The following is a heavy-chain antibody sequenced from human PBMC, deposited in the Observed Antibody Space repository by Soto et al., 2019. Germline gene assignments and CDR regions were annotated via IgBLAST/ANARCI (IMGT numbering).Heavy chain of an antibody. J-gene: IGHJ3*02. CDR3: ARHGYSSGWYASDAFDI. CDR1: GGTFSSYA. Sequence: QVQLVQSGAEVKKPGSSVKVSCKASGGTFSSYAISWVRQAPGQGLEWMGGIIPIFGTANYAQKFQGRVTITADESTSTAYRELSSLRSEDTAVYYCARHGYSSGWYASDAFDIWGQGTMVTVSS. V-gene: IGHV1-69*01. CDR2: IIPIFGTA. D-gene: IGHD6-19*01.